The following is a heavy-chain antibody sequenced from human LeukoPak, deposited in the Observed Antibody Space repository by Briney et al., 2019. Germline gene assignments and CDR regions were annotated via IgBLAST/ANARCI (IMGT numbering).Heavy chain of an antibody. Sequence: GGSLRLSCPASGFTVSSNYMSWVRQAPGKGLEWVSVIYSGCSTYYADSVKGRFTISRDNSKHTLYLQMNSLRGEDTGVYYCARVPSLYSSSWFDYWGQGTLVTVSS. CDR1: GFTVSSNY. V-gene: IGHV3-53*01. CDR2: IYSGCST. CDR3: ARVPSLYSSSWFDY. J-gene: IGHJ4*02. D-gene: IGHD6-13*01.